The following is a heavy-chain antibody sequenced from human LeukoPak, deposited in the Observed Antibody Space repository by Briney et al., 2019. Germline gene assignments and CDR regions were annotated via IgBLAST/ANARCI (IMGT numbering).Heavy chain of an antibody. Sequence: GSLRLSCSASAFPVSSNYISWVRQAPGMGLEWVSTIYSDGNTYYPDSVKGRFTISRDGSKNTLYLQLNSLRTEDTAIYYCVREREGSNSEHWGQGTLVTVSS. J-gene: IGHJ1*01. CDR1: AFPVSSNY. V-gene: IGHV3-53*01. CDR3: VREREGSNSEH. CDR2: IYSDGNT. D-gene: IGHD1-26*01.